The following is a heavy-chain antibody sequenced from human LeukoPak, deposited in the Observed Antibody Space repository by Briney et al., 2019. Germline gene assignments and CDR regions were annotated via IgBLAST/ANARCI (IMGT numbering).Heavy chain of an antibody. V-gene: IGHV1-18*01. J-gene: IGHJ5*02. D-gene: IGHD3-9*01. CDR3: TREATGYSWFDP. Sequence: ASVKVSCKASGYTFTSYGISWVRQAPGQGLEWMGSISGYNGNTNYAQKFQGRVTMTTDTSTNTAYMELRSLRSDDTAVYYCTREATGYSWFDPWGQGTLVTVSS. CDR1: GYTFTSYG. CDR2: ISGYNGNT.